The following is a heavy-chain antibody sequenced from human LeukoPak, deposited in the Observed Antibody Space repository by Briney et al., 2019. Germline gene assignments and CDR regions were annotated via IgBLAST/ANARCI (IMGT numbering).Heavy chain of an antibody. CDR3: ARQAYSSNLGWFDP. CDR1: GGSISSYY. Sequence: PSETLSLTCTVSGGSISSYYWSWIRQPPGKGLEWIAFIYYTGSAHYNPSLKSRVTISVETSKNQFSLKLSAVTAADTAVYYCARQAYSSNLGWFDPWGQGTLVTVSS. V-gene: IGHV4-59*08. J-gene: IGHJ5*02. D-gene: IGHD6-13*01. CDR2: IYYTGSA.